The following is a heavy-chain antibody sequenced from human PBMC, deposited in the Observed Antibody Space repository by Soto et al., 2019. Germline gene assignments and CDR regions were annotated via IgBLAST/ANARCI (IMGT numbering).Heavy chain of an antibody. Sequence: EVQLLESGGGLVQPGGSLRLSCAASGFTFNNYAMNWVRQAPGKGLEWVSSVTGSGSGTYHADSVKGRFTISRDNSKNPLYLQMNSLRAEDTALFYCAKGVLGDLDAFDFWGQGTMVTVSP. D-gene: IGHD3-10*01. CDR3: AKGVLGDLDAFDF. CDR1: GFTFNNYA. CDR2: VTGSGSGT. V-gene: IGHV3-23*01. J-gene: IGHJ3*01.